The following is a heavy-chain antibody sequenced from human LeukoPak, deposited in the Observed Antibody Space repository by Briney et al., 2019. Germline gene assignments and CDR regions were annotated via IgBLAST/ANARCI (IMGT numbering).Heavy chain of an antibody. CDR3: ASLEGGPSDGR. Sequence: PGGSLRLSCEVSGFPVRSRYMTWVRQPPGKGLECVAVIYSGGPTYHIDSVKGRFTISRDISKSTMYLEMNNLRVEDTATYYCASLEGGPSDGRWGQGTLVIVSS. CDR1: GFPVRSRY. J-gene: IGHJ4*02. D-gene: IGHD3-3*01. V-gene: IGHV3-53*01. CDR2: IYSGGPT.